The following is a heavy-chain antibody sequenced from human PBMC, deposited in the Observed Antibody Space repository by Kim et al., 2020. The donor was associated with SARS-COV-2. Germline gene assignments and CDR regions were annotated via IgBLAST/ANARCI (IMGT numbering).Heavy chain of an antibody. J-gene: IGHJ4*02. Sequence: GSTIHYAESVKGRFTSSRDNAKNSRLLQMNSLRAEDTAVYYCATDDPAPDWGQGTLVAVSS. V-gene: IGHV3-48*03. CDR2: GSTI. CDR3: ATDDPAPD.